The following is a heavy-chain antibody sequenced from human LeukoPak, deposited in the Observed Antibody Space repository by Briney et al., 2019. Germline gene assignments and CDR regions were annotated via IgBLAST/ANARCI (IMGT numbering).Heavy chain of an antibody. CDR2: IYTSGST. CDR3: ARHPTSSYNSVFLFKAPFDY. Sequence: SETLSLTCTVSGGSISSYYWSWIRQPAGKGLEWIGRIYTSGSTNYNPSLKSRVTMSVDTSKNQFSLKLSSVTAADTAVYYCARHPTSSYNSVFLFKAPFDYWGQGTLVTVSS. V-gene: IGHV4-4*07. CDR1: GGSISSYY. J-gene: IGHJ4*02. D-gene: IGHD5-24*01.